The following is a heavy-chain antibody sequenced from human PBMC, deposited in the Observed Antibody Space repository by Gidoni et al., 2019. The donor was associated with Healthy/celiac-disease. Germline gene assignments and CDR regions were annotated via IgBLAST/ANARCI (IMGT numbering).Heavy chain of an antibody. D-gene: IGHD6-25*01. CDR3: ARELSYSSAWDLDY. Sequence: QVQLVQSGAAVKKPGSSVKVSCKASGGTFSSYAISWVRQAPGQGLEWMGGSIPSLGTAKYAQKFQGRVTITADESTSTAYMELSSLRSEDTAVYHCARELSYSSAWDLDYWGQGTLVTVSS. CDR1: GGTFSSYA. CDR2: SIPSLGTA. J-gene: IGHJ4*02. V-gene: IGHV1-69*01.